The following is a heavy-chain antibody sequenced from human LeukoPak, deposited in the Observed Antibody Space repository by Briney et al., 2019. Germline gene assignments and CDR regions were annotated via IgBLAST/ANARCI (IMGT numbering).Heavy chain of an antibody. CDR1: GYTFTSYG. CDR2: ISGSGGST. CDR3: AKDIGIAAADRFDY. D-gene: IGHD6-13*01. J-gene: IGHJ4*02. Sequence: SCKASGYTFTSYGISWVRQAPGKGLEWVSAISGSGGSTYYADSVKGRFTISRDNSKNTLYLQMNSLRAEDTAVYYCAKDIGIAAADRFDYWGQGTLVTVSS. V-gene: IGHV3-23*01.